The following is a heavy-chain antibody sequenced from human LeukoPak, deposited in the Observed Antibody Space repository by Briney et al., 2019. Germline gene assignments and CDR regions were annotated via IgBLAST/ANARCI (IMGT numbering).Heavy chain of an antibody. CDR3: ASTDFWSGFGFDP. CDR2: ISWNSGSI. V-gene: IGHV3-9*01. J-gene: IGHJ5*01. Sequence: GRSLRLSCAASVFTFDDYAMHWVRQAPGKGLEWVSGISWNSGSIGYADSVKGRFTISRDNAKNSLYLQMNSLRAEDTAVYYCASTDFWSGFGFDPWGQGTLVTVSS. D-gene: IGHD3-3*01. CDR1: VFTFDDYA.